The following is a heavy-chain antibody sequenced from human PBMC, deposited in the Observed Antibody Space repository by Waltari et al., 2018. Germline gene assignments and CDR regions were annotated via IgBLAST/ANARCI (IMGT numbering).Heavy chain of an antibody. V-gene: IGHV4-34*01. CDR3: ARTWGNSPPLGWLDP. Sequence: QVQLHQWGAGLLKPSETLSLTCAVSGGPFIDYSWSWIRQPPGKGLEWIGDISHSGVPHYTPSLGSRVTMAVDTIKKRFSLKLTSVTAADTAVYFCARTWGNSPPLGWLDPWGQGTRVTISS. CDR1: GGPFIDYS. D-gene: IGHD7-27*01. J-gene: IGHJ5*02. CDR2: ISHSGVP.